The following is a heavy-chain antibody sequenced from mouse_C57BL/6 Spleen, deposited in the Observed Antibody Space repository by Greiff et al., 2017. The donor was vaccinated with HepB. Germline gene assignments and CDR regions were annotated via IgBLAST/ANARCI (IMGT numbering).Heavy chain of an antibody. CDR3: ARDWERGYFDY. CDR2: IYPGDGDT. Sequence: VKLMESGPELVKPGASVKISCKASGYAFSSSWMNWVKQRPGKGLEWIGRIYPGDGDTNYNGKFKGKATLTADKSSSTAYMQLSSLTSEDSAVYFCARDWERGYFDYWGQGTTLTVSS. D-gene: IGHD4-1*01. V-gene: IGHV1-82*01. CDR1: GYAFSSSW. J-gene: IGHJ2*01.